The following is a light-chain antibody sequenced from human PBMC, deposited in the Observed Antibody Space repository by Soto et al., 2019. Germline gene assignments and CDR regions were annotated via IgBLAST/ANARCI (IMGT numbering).Light chain of an antibody. J-gene: IGLJ2*01. V-gene: IGLV2-14*01. Sequence: QSVLTQPASVSGSPGQSITISCTGTRSDIGAYNYVSWFQQNPGKAPKCMIYDVYSRPSGVSHRFSGSKSANTASLTISGLQAEDEGVYYCTSYTTTNPLALGGGTKVTVL. CDR2: DVY. CDR1: RSDIGAYNY. CDR3: TSYTTTNPLA.